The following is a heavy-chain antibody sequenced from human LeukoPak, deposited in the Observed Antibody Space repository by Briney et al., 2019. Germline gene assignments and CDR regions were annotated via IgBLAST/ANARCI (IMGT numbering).Heavy chain of an antibody. Sequence: SGTLSLTCAVSGGSISSSNWWSWVRQPPGKGLEWIGEIYHSGSTNYNPSLKSRVTITVDKSKNQFSLKLSSVTAADTAVYYCARFVTGLGYCSSTSCLDAFDIWGQGTMVTVSS. CDR2: IYHSGST. J-gene: IGHJ3*02. CDR3: ARFVTGLGYCSSTSCLDAFDI. D-gene: IGHD2-2*01. V-gene: IGHV4-4*02. CDR1: GGSISSSNW.